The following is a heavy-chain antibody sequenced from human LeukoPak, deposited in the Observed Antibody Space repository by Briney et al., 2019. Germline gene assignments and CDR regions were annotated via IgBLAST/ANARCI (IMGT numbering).Heavy chain of an antibody. Sequence: GGPLRLSCAASGFTFSNYVMSWVRQAPGKGLEWVSGIGTSGSTTYYADSVKGRFTISRDNSKNALYLQMNSLRAEDTAVYYCAQHMSRASHPFDYWGQGTLVTVSS. CDR2: IGTSGSTT. CDR3: AQHMSRASHPFDY. J-gene: IGHJ4*02. D-gene: IGHD5/OR15-5a*01. V-gene: IGHV3-23*01. CDR1: GFTFSNYV.